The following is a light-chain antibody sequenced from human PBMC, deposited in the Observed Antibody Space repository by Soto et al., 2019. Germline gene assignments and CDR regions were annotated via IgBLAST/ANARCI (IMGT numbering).Light chain of an antibody. J-gene: IGLJ2*01. Sequence: QSVLTQPPSVSGAPGQRVTISCTGSSSNIGAGYDVHWYQQLPGTAPKLLIYGNNNRPSGVPDRFSGSKSGTSASLAITGLQAEDEADYYCQSYDSSLRGLVVFGGGTKLTVL. V-gene: IGLV1-40*01. CDR3: QSYDSSLRGLVV. CDR2: GNN. CDR1: SSNIGAGYD.